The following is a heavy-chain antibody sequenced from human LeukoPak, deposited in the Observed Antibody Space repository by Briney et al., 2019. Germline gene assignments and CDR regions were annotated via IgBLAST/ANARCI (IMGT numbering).Heavy chain of an antibody. CDR3: AKGYSSGWYAFDS. D-gene: IGHD6-19*01. J-gene: IGHJ4*02. CDR1: GFPFSTYA. CDR2: IHGAT. Sequence: QSGGSLRLSCAASGFPFSTYAMGWVRQAPGKGLEWVSTIHGATYYADSVRGRFTISNHNSKNTLYLQMTSLRADDTSLYYCAKGYSSGWYAFDSWGQGTLVTVSS. V-gene: IGHV3-23*01.